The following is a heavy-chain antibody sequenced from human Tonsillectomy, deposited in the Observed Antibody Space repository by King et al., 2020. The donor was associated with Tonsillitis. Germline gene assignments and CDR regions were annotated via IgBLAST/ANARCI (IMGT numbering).Heavy chain of an antibody. V-gene: IGHV3-23*04. J-gene: IGHJ4*02. D-gene: IGHD3-10*01. CDR2: ISGSGGST. Sequence: VQLVESGGGLVQPGGSLRLSCAASGFTFSSYAMSWVRQSPGKGLEWVSAISGSGGSTYSAYSVMGRFTISRDNSKNTLYLQMNSLRAEDTAVYYCAKDVRVGGYYGSGSYADYWGQGTLVTVSS. CDR1: GFTFSSYA. CDR3: AKDVRVGGYYGSGSYADY.